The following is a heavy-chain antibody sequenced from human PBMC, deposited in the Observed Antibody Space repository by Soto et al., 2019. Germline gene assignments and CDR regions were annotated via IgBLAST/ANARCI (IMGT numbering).Heavy chain of an antibody. CDR2: ISNSGHSA. CDR3: AKGGPTFLNWFGP. CDR1: GFTFSSYA. D-gene: IGHD5-12*01. Sequence: LRLSCAASGFTFSSYAMNWVRQAPGKGLEWISVISNSGHSAYYADSVKGRFTISRDNSKNTLYLQIKSLRAEDTAAYYCAKGGPTFLNWFGPWGQGTLVTVSS. V-gene: IGHV3-23*01. J-gene: IGHJ5*02.